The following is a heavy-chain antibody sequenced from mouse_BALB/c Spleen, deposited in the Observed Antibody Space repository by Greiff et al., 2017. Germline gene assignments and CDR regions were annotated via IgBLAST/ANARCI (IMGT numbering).Heavy chain of an antibody. CDR2: ISSGGSYT. D-gene: IGHD4-1*01. Sequence: EVQRVESGGGLVKPGGSLKLSCAASGFTFSSYTMSWVRQTPEKRLEWVATISSGGSYTYYPDSVKGRFTISRDNAKNTLYLQMSSLKSEDTAMYYCTWDEDWFAYWGQGTLVTVSA. CDR3: TWDEDWFAY. V-gene: IGHV5-6-4*01. CDR1: GFTFSSYT. J-gene: IGHJ3*01.